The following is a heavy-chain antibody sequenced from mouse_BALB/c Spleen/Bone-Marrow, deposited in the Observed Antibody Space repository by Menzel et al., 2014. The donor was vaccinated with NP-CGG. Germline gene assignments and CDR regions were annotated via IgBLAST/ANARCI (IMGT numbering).Heavy chain of an antibody. D-gene: IGHD1-1*01. CDR1: GFTFSSYG. CDR2: INNNGGST. Sequence: EVKVVESGGGLVQPGGSLKLSCVASGFTFSSYGMSWVRQTPDKRLELVATINNNGGSTYYPDSVKGQFTISRDNSKNALYLQMSSLKSEDTSMYYCAMVYGWCFDVWGAGTTVTISS. J-gene: IGHJ1*01. CDR3: AMVYGWCFDV. V-gene: IGHV5-6-3*01.